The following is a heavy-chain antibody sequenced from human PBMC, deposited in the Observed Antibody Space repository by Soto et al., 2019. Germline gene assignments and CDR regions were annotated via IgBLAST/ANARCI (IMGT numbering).Heavy chain of an antibody. D-gene: IGHD3-3*01. V-gene: IGHV4-59*01. CDR2: IYYSGST. CDR3: ARSGYYRRWFDP. Sequence: SETLSLTCTVSGGSISSYYWSWIRQPPGKGLEWIGYIYYSGSTNYNPSLKSRVTISVDTSKNQFSLKLSSVTAADTAVYYCARSGYYRRWFDPWGQGTLVTVSS. CDR1: GGSISSYY. J-gene: IGHJ5*02.